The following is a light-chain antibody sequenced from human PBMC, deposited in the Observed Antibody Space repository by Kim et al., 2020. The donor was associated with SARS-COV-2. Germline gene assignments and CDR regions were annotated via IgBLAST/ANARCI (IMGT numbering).Light chain of an antibody. J-gene: IGLJ2*01. V-gene: IGLV3-1*01. Sequence: ELTQPPSVSVSPGQTASITCSGDKLGDKYACWYQQKPGQSPVLVIYQDSKRPSGIPERFSGSNSGNTATLTISGIQAMDEADYYCQAWDSSTVVFGGG. CDR2: QDS. CDR1: KLGDKY. CDR3: QAWDSSTVV.